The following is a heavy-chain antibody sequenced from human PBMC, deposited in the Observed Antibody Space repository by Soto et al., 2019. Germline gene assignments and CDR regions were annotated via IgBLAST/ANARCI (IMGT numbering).Heavy chain of an antibody. J-gene: IGHJ4*02. CDR2: INTDGGTT. Sequence: GGSLRLSCAASGFTFSSYWMHWVRETAGKGVVWVVGINTDGGTTGYAVSVKGRLTFSRDNAKNMLYLQMNSLRVEDTVVYYCARDSGTGLDYWGQGTPVTVSS. CDR1: GFTFSSYW. V-gene: IGHV3-74*01. CDR3: ARDSGTGLDY.